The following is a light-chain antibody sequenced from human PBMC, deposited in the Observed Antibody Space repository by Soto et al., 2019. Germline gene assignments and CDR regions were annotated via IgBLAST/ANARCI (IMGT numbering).Light chain of an antibody. CDR1: TSDVGRYNL. J-gene: IGLJ1*01. Sequence: QSALTQPASVSGSSGQSITISCTGTTSDVGRYNLVSWYQLHPGKAPKLINYEGSKRLSGVSNRFSGSKSGNTASLTISVLQAEDGADYDCCSFGGINTYVVGSGTKRTVL. CDR3: CSFGGINTYV. V-gene: IGLV2-23*01. CDR2: EGS.